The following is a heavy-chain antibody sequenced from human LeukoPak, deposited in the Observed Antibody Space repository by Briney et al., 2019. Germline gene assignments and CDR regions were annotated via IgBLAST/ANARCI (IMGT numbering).Heavy chain of an antibody. CDR1: GFTFSSYT. CDR3: ARDFGPLWFGELTNWFDP. CDR2: ISSSSSYI. D-gene: IGHD3-10*01. Sequence: GGSLRLSCAASGFTFSSYTMNWVRQPPGKGLEWVSSISSSSSYIYYADSVKGRFTISRDNAKNSLYLQMNSLRAEDTAVYYCARDFGPLWFGELTNWFDPWGQGTLVTVSS. V-gene: IGHV3-21*01. J-gene: IGHJ5*02.